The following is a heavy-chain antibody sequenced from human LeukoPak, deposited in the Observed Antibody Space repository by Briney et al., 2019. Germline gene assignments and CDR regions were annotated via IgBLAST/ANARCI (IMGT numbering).Heavy chain of an antibody. J-gene: IGHJ3*02. CDR1: GFTFRTYS. V-gene: IGHV3-48*01. CDR3: AREGLVVPATIDAFDI. D-gene: IGHD2-2*01. CDR2: ISSSSSTI. Sequence: PGGSLRLSCAASGFTFRTYSMNWVRQAPGKGLEWVSYISSSSSTIYYADSVKGRFTISRDNAKNSLHLQVNSLRAEDTAVYYCAREGLVVPATIDAFDIWGQGTMVTVSS.